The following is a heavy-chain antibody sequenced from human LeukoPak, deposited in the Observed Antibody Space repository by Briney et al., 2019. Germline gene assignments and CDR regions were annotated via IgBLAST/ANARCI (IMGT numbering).Heavy chain of an antibody. CDR2: ISSNGGST. V-gene: IGHV3-64D*06. J-gene: IGHJ4*02. D-gene: IGHD3-10*01. CDR3: VKGHYYGSGTPTFDY. Sequence: GGSLRLYCSASGFTFSSYAMHWGRQAPVKSLDYVSTISSNGGSTYYADSVKGRFTISRDNSKNTLYLQMSSLRAEDTAVYYCVKGHYYGSGTPTFDYWGQGTLVTVSS. CDR1: GFTFSSYA.